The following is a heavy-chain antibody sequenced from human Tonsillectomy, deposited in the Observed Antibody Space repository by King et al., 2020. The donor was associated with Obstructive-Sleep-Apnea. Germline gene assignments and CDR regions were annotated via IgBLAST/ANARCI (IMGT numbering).Heavy chain of an antibody. J-gene: IGHJ6*02. V-gene: IGHV3-11*06. Sequence: VQLVESGGGLVKPGGSLRLSCAASGFTFGDYYMSWIRQAPGRGLEWISHISSSSSFTMYAVFVKGRFTISRDSAKNSLYLQSNSLGAEDTGVYFCARYCTGGSCSYSYFGLDVWGQGTTVTVSS. D-gene: IGHD2-15*01. CDR1: GFTFGDYY. CDR2: ISSSSSFT. CDR3: ARYCTGGSCSYSYFGLDV.